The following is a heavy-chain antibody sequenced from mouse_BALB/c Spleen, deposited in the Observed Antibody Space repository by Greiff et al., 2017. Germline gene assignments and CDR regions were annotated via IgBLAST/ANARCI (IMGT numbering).Heavy chain of an antibody. CDR3: AREKYGNYWFAY. D-gene: IGHD2-10*02. Sequence: EVQLQESGPGLVKPSQSLSLTCTVTGYSITSDYAWNWIRQLPGNKLEWMGYISYSGSTSYNPSLKSRITITRDTSKNQFFLQLNSVTTEDTATYYCAREKYGNYWFAYWGQGTLVTVSA. J-gene: IGHJ3*01. CDR1: GYSITSDYA. V-gene: IGHV3-2*02. CDR2: ISYSGST.